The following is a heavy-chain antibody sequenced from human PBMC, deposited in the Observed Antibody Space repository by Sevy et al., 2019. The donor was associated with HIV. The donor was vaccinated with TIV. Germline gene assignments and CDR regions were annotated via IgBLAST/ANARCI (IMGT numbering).Heavy chain of an antibody. CDR2: VYYTGGT. Sequence: SETPSLTCTVSGGSINSDHWNWIRQPPGKGLEWIGYVYYTGGTNYNPSLKNRVTISVDRTKNQFSLKLTSVTAADPAVYYCARRNDFDIWGQGTMVTVSS. CDR1: GGSINSDH. J-gene: IGHJ3*02. CDR3: ARRNDFDI. V-gene: IGHV4-59*08.